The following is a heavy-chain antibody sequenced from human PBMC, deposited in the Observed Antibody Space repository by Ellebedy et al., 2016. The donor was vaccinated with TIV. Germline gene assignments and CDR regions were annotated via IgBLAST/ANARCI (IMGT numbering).Heavy chain of an antibody. J-gene: IGHJ4*02. V-gene: IGHV3-23*01. Sequence: GESLKISXAASGFTFSSYAMSWVRQAPGKGLEWVSAISGSGGSTYYADSVKGRFTISRDNSKNTLYLQMNSLRAEDTAVYYCARAYGYCSGGSCYGLFDYWGQGTLVTVSS. CDR1: GFTFSSYA. D-gene: IGHD2-15*01. CDR3: ARAYGYCSGGSCYGLFDY. CDR2: ISGSGGST.